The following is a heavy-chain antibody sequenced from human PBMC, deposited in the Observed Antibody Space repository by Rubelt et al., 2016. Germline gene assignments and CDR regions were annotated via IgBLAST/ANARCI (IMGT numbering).Heavy chain of an antibody. D-gene: IGHD1-26*01. CDR3: ARRVDPRLREHMDV. Sequence: QLQLQESGPGLVKPSETLSLTCTVSGGSISSSSYYWGWIRQPPGKGLEWIGSIYYSGSTYYNPSPRRRVTISVEPSKNQFSLKLSAVTAAATAVYYCARRVDPRLREHMDVWGQGTTVTVSS. CDR1: GGSISSSSYY. CDR2: IYYSGST. V-gene: IGHV4-39*01. J-gene: IGHJ6*02.